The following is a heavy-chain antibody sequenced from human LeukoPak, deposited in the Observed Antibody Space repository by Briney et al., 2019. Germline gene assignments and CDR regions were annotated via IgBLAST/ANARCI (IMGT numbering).Heavy chain of an antibody. CDR3: ASSMYDSSGYADH. CDR2: IIPILGIA. J-gene: IGHJ4*02. D-gene: IGHD3-22*01. CDR1: GGTFSSYA. Sequence: ASVKVSCKASGGTFSSYAISWVRQAPGQGLEWMGRIIPILGIANYAQKFQGRVTITADKSTSTAYMELSSLRSEDTAVYYCASSMYDSSGYADHWGQGTLVTVSS. V-gene: IGHV1-69*04.